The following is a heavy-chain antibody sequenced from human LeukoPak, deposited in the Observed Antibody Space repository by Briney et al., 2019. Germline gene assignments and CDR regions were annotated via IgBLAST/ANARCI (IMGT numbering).Heavy chain of an antibody. CDR1: GYTFTSYY. CDR3: ARGVDGGSSSWYLSTYYYYYMDV. CDR2: INPSGGST. D-gene: IGHD6-13*01. J-gene: IGHJ6*03. V-gene: IGHV1-46*01. Sequence: ASVKVSCKASGYTFTSYYMHWVQQAPGQGLEWMGIINPSGGSTSYAQKFQGRVTMTRDTSTSTVYMELSSLRSEDTAVYYCARGVDGGSSSWYLSTYYYYYMDVWGKGTTVTISS.